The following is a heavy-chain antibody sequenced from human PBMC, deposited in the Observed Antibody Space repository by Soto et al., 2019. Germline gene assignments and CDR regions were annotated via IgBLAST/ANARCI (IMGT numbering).Heavy chain of an antibody. CDR1: GFTFSSYA. J-gene: IGHJ6*02. Sequence: GGSLRLSCAASGFTFSSYAMHWVRQAPGKGLEWVAVISYDGSNKYYADSVKGRFTISRDNSKNTLYLQMNSLRAEETAVYYCARDYYRFNSGYGFSMDVWGQGTTVTVSS. D-gene: IGHD5-12*01. CDR3: ARDYYRFNSGYGFSMDV. V-gene: IGHV3-30-3*01. CDR2: ISYDGSNK.